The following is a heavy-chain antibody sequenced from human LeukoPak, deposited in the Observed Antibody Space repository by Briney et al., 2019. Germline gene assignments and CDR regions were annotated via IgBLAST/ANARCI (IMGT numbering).Heavy chain of an antibody. J-gene: IGHJ6*02. D-gene: IGHD5-12*01. Sequence: GGSLRLSCAGSGFTFSKYGVHWVRQAPGKGLEWVAAMSFDGGYKFYADSVKGRITMSGDTSKNTRYLQMNSLRGEDTAVYYCAKDGYERDGYGDHLRDFMDVWGQGTTVTVSS. CDR3: AKDGYERDGYGDHLRDFMDV. CDR1: GFTFSKYG. CDR2: MSFDGGYK. V-gene: IGHV3-30*18.